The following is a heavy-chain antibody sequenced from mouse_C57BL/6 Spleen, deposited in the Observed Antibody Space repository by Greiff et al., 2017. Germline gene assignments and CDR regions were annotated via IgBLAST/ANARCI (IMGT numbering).Heavy chain of an antibody. D-gene: IGHD1-1*01. CDR2: IYPGSGST. Sequence: QVQLQQPGAELVKPGASVKMSCKASGYTFTSYWITWVKQRPGQGLEWIGDIYPGSGSTNYNEKFKSKATLTVDTSSSTAYMQLSSLTSEDSAVYYCARVTTVVATPYFDYWGKGTTLTVSS. CDR3: ARVTTVVATPYFDY. J-gene: IGHJ2*01. V-gene: IGHV1-55*01. CDR1: GYTFTSYW.